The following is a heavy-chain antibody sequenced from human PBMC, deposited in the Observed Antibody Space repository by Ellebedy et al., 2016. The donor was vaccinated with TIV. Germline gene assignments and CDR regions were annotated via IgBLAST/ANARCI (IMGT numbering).Heavy chain of an antibody. CDR2: ISYDGNTK. Sequence: PGGSLRLSCAASGFTFSGYYMSWIRQAPGKGLEWVAVISYDGNTKYYADSVQGRFTISRDDSKNTHYLQMNSLRAEDTAVYYCARLERAYSSSWYDFSGGDWGQGTLVTVSS. V-gene: IGHV3-30-3*01. D-gene: IGHD6-13*01. CDR3: ARLERAYSSSWYDFSGGD. CDR1: GFTFSGYY. J-gene: IGHJ4*02.